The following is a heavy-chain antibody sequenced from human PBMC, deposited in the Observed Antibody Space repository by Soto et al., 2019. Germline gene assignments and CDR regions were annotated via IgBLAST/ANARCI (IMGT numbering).Heavy chain of an antibody. D-gene: IGHD2-15*01. V-gene: IGHV4-34*01. CDR2: INHSGST. Sequence: SETLSLTCAVEGGSFSGYYWSWIRQPPGKGLEWIGEINHSGSTNYNPSLKSRVTISVDTSKNQFSLKLSSVTAADTAVYYCARAVIKGYCSGGSCYSFSFDYWGQGTLVTVSS. J-gene: IGHJ4*02. CDR3: ARAVIKGYCSGGSCYSFSFDY. CDR1: GGSFSGYY.